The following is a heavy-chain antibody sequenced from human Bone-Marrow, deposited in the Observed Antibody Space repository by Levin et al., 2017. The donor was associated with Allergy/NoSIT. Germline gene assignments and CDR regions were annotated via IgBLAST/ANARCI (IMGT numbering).Heavy chain of an antibody. J-gene: IGHJ4*02. Sequence: SETLSLTCSVSGASISDYYWNWIRLSPGKGLEWIGYIFYTGSTNKNPSLKSRVTMSMDTSKNQISLRVNSVTAADTAVYYCTRATSAPSYFDSWGQGTLVTVAS. V-gene: IGHV4-59*13. CDR1: GASISDYY. CDR3: TRATSAPSYFDS. CDR2: IFYTGST.